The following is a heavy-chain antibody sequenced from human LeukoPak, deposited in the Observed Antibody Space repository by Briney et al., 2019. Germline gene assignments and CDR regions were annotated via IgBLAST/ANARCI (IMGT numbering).Heavy chain of an antibody. CDR2: VHLNGAT. J-gene: IGHJ1*01. Sequence: SGTLSLTCAVSGVSLLSTNWWSGVPEPPGKRLESIGEVHLNGATNYTSSVEGRVTMSIDKAKNTLYLEVICLTAADTAMYYCARGSGAFYPFGLWGQGTLVTVSS. V-gene: IGHV4-4*02. D-gene: IGHD2/OR15-2a*01. CDR3: ARGSGAFYPFGL. CDR1: GVSLLSTNW.